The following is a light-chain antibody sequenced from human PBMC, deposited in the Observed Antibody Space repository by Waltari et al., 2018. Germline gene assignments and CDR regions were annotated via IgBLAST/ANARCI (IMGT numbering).Light chain of an antibody. CDR1: QSLLHRNGYNY. Sequence: IVMSQSPLSLPVTLGEPAAIYCRSSQSLLHRNGYNYLDWYLQKPGQSPQLLIYLGYNRASGVPDRFSGSGSGTDFTLKISRVEAEDVGVYYCMQALQTPRMFGQGTKVEIK. CDR3: MQALQTPRM. J-gene: IGKJ1*01. CDR2: LGY. V-gene: IGKV2-28*01.